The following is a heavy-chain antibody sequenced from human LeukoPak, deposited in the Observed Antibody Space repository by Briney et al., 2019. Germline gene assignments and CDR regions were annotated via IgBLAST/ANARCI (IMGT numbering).Heavy chain of an antibody. CDR3: ARDREVSGSFMGADY. J-gene: IGHJ4*02. CDR1: GYTFTGYY. D-gene: IGHD1-26*01. Sequence: ASVKVSCKASGYTFTGYYMHWVRQAPGQGLEWMGWINPNSGGTNYAQKFQGRVTMTRDTSISTAYMELSRLRSDDTAVYYCARDREVSGSFMGADYWGQGTLVTVSS. V-gene: IGHV1-2*02. CDR2: INPNSGGT.